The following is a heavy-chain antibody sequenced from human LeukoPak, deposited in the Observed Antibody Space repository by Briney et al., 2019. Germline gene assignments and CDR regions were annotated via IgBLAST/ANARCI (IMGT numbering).Heavy chain of an antibody. Sequence: GGSLRLSCAVSGFTVSSNYISWVRQAPGKGLEWVSVIYSGGTTYYADSVKGRFTISRDNSKNTLYPQMNSLRAEDTAVYYCASQSTPVLPFDIWGQGTMVTVSS. CDR1: GFTVSSNY. J-gene: IGHJ3*02. CDR2: IYSGGTT. CDR3: ASQSTPVLPFDI. V-gene: IGHV3-66*04.